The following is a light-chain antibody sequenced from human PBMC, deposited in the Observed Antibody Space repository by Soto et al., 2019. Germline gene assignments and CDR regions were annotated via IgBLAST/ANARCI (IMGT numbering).Light chain of an antibody. CDR1: QSVSSY. Sequence: ETVLTQSPATLSLSPGERATLSCRASQSVSSYLAWYQQKPGQAPRLLIYDASNRATGIPARFSGSGSGTDFTLTINSLEPEDFAVYYCQQRSNWPPVTFGGGTKVEIK. J-gene: IGKJ4*01. CDR2: DAS. V-gene: IGKV3-11*01. CDR3: QQRSNWPPVT.